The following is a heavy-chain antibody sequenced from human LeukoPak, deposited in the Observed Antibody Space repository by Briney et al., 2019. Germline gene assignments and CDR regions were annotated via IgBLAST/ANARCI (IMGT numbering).Heavy chain of an antibody. CDR1: GGTFSSYA. V-gene: IGHV1-69*01. D-gene: IGHD3-22*01. CDR3: ARVAPRTEYYYDSSGYYPLDY. J-gene: IGHJ4*02. CDR2: IIPIFGTA. Sequence: GSSVKVSCKASGGTFSSYAISWVRQAPGQGLEWMGGIIPIFGTANYAQKFQGRVTITADESTSTAYMELSSLRSEDTAVYYCARVAPRTEYYYDSSGYYPLDYWGQGTLVTVSS.